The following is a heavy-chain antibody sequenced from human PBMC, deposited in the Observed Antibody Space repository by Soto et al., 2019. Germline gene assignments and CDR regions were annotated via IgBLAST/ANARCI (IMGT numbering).Heavy chain of an antibody. D-gene: IGHD3-10*01. CDR3: ARERTYYYGSGDADV. CDR2: IYHSGST. Sequence: QVQLQESGPGLVKPSGTLSLTCAVSGGSISSSNWWSWVRQPPGKGLEWIGEIYHSGSTNYNPSLKSRVTIXXDXSXXQFSLKLSSVTAADTAVYYCARERTYYYGSGDADVWGQGTTVTVSS. V-gene: IGHV4-4*02. CDR1: GGSISSSNW. J-gene: IGHJ6*02.